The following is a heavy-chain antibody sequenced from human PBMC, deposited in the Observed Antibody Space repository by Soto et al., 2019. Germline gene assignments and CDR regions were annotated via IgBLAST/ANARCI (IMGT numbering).Heavy chain of an antibody. CDR2: IYYSGGT. D-gene: IGHD6-6*01. Sequence: SETLSLTCTVSGGSVSGDSYYWSWIRQPPGKGLEWIGYIYYSGGTNYNPSLKSRVTISVDTSKNQFSLKLSSVTAADTAVYYCARVKIAARQAFDFWGQGTLVTVSS. J-gene: IGHJ4*02. V-gene: IGHV4-61*01. CDR1: GGSVSGDSYY. CDR3: ARVKIAARQAFDF.